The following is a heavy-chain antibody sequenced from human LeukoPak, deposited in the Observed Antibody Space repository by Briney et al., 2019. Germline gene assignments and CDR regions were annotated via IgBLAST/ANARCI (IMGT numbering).Heavy chain of an antibody. Sequence: SETLSLTCTVSGGSISTYYWSWIRQPPGKGLEWIGYVYYTGSTNYNPSLKSRVTISVDTSKNQFSLKLSSVTAADTAVYYCASLRERSYYARGFDYWGQGTLVTVSS. CDR1: GGSISTYY. D-gene: IGHD1-26*01. CDR3: ASLRERSYYARGFDY. V-gene: IGHV4-59*08. J-gene: IGHJ4*02. CDR2: VYYTGST.